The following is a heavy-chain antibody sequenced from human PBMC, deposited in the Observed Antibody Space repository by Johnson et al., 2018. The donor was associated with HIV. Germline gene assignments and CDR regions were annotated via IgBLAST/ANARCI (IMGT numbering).Heavy chain of an antibody. CDR2: IYSGGST. V-gene: IGHV3-69-1*01. CDR1: GFTFDDYA. D-gene: IGHD3-22*01. CDR3: ARDRGYWDGLDI. Sequence: VQLVESGGGLVQPGGSLRLSCAASGFTFDDYAMHWVRQAPGKGLEWVSVIYSGGSTSYADSVTGRFSISRDNAKHSLYLQMNSLRAEDTAVYYCARDRGYWDGLDIWGQGTMVTVSS. J-gene: IGHJ3*02.